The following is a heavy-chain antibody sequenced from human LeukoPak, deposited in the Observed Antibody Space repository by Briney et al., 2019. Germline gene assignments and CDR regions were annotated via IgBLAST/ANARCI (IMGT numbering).Heavy chain of an antibody. Sequence: PGGSLRLSCAASGVTFSNAWMSWVRQAPGKGPEWVGRIKSKTDGGTTDYAAPVKGRFTISRDDSKNTLYLQMNSLQTEDTAVYYCTHDVWSGGTFDYWGQGTQVTVSS. CDR1: GVTFSNAW. D-gene: IGHD3-3*01. V-gene: IGHV3-15*01. J-gene: IGHJ4*02. CDR2: IKSKTDGGTT. CDR3: THDVWSGGTFDY.